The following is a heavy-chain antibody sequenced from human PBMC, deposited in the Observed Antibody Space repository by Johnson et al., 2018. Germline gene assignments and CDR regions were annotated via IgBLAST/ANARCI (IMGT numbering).Heavy chain of an antibody. V-gene: IGHV3-9*01. CDR2: ISWNSGSI. Sequence: VQLVQAGGGLVQAGRSLRLSCAASGFTFDDYAMHWVRQAPGQGLEWVSGISWNSGSIGYADSVKGRFTISRDNAKNSLYLQMDSLRAEDTALYYCAKGVTIFGVVRRSYYYYMDVWGKGTTVTVSS. CDR3: AKGVTIFGVVRRSYYYYMDV. CDR1: GFTFDDYA. D-gene: IGHD3-3*01. J-gene: IGHJ6*03.